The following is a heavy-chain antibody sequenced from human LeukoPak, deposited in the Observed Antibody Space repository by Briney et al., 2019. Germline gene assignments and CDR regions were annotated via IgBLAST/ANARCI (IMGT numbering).Heavy chain of an antibody. J-gene: IGHJ4*02. Sequence: GGSLRLSCAASGFTFDDYAMHWVRQAPRKGLEWVSGISWNSGTIGYADSVKGRFTISRDDSKNTLYLQMNSLKTEDTAVYYCTTETYQFSSGWSFDYWGQGTLVTVSS. CDR2: ISWNSGTI. CDR3: TTETYQFSSGWSFDY. CDR1: GFTFDDYA. V-gene: IGHV3-9*01. D-gene: IGHD6-19*01.